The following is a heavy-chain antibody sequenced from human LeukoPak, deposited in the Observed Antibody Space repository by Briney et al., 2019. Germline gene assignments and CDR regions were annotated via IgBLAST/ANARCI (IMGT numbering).Heavy chain of an antibody. CDR2: ISGSGGST. J-gene: IGHJ4*02. D-gene: IGHD3-9*01. CDR1: GFTFSSYA. V-gene: IGHV3-23*01. CDR3: AKDHYDILTGYYPPNT. Sequence: GGSLRLSCAASGFTFSSYAMSWVRQAPGKGLEWVSGISGSGGSTFYADSVKGRFTISRDNSKNTLYLQVNSLRAEDTAVYYCAKDHYDILTGYYPPNTGGQGTPVTVSS.